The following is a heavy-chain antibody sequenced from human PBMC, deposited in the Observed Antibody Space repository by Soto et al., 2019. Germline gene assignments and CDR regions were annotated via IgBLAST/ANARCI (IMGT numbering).Heavy chain of an antibody. CDR2: IYYSGST. D-gene: IGHD2-15*01. CDR1: GGSISSGDYY. V-gene: IGHV4-30-4*01. J-gene: IGHJ5*02. Sequence: PSETLSLTCTVSGGSISSGDYYWSWIRQPPGKGLEWIGYIYYSGSTYYNPSLKSRVTISVDTSKNQFSLKLSSVTAADTAAYYCARDIRGYCSGGSCYSNWFDPWGQGPRSPSPQ. CDR3: ARDIRGYCSGGSCYSNWFDP.